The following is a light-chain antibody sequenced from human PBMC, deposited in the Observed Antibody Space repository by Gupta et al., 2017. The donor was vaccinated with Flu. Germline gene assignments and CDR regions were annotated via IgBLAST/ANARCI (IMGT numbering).Light chain of an antibody. CDR2: DAS. J-gene: IGKJ2*01. Sequence: EIVLTQSPATLSLSPGERATLSCRASQSVCIYLAWYQQKPGQSPRLLVYDASNRATGPPGRFSGSSYGTFFPLTSSLRDPEDFAVYYCQYGSSSPGYTLGPGTRLKI. CDR1: QSVCIY. CDR3: QYGSSSPGYT. V-gene: IGKV3-11*01.